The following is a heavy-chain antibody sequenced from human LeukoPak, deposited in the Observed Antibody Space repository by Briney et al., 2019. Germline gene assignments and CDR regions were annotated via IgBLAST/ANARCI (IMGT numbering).Heavy chain of an antibody. CDR1: GGTFSSYA. D-gene: IGHD1-14*01. CDR3: ARDGSNSEPLYYFDY. J-gene: IGHJ4*02. V-gene: IGHV1-69*13. CDR2: IIPIFGTA. Sequence: SVKVSCKASGGTFSSYAISWVRQAPGQGLEWMGGIIPIFGTANYAQKFQGRVTITADESTSTAYTELSSLRSEDTAVYYCARDGSNSEPLYYFDYWGQGTLVTVSS.